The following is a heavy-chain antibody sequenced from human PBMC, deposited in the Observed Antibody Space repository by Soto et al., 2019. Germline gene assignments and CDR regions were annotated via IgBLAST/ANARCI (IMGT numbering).Heavy chain of an antibody. J-gene: IGHJ4*02. V-gene: IGHV1-3*01. CDR3: ARVSNGDLGGY. CDR2: INAGDGET. Sequence: VRLEQSGAEVKKPGASVRLSCKTSGFTFSEYGLHWVRQAPGQSFEWMGWINAGDGETKYSQVFQGRFTISSDTSTRTTYMDVTNLNLEDTAVYFCARVSNGDLGGYWGQGTMVTVSS. CDR1: GFTFSEYG. D-gene: IGHD4-17*01.